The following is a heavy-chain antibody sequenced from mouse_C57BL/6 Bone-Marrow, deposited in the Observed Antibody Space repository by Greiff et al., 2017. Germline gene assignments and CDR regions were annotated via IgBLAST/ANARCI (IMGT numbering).Heavy chain of an antibody. CDR1: GYTFTSYW. Sequence: QVQLQQPGAELVMPGASVKLSCKASGYTFTSYWMHWVKQRPGTGLAWIGELDPTDSYTNYNQKFKGKSTLTVDKSSSTAYMQLSSLTSEDSAVYYLARPYYGSSYNCDYWGQGTTLTVSS. J-gene: IGHJ2*01. D-gene: IGHD1-1*01. CDR2: LDPTDSYT. CDR3: ARPYYGSSYNCDY. V-gene: IGHV1-69*01.